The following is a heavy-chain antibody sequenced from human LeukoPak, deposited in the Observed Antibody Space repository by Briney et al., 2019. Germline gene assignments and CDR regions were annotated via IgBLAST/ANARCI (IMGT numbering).Heavy chain of an antibody. J-gene: IGHJ4*02. V-gene: IGHV7-4-1*02. CDR2: INTNTGNP. CDR1: GGTFSSYA. D-gene: IGHD6-19*01. Sequence: ASVKVSCKASGGTFSSYAISWVRQAPGQGLEWMGWINTNTGNPTYAQGFTGRFVFSLDTSVSTAYLQISSLKAEDTAVYYCARGIAVGANRFDHWGQGTLVTVSS. CDR3: ARGIAVGANRFDH.